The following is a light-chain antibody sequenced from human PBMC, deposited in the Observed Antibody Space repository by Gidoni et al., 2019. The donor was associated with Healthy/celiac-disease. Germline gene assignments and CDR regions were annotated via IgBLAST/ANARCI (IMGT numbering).Light chain of an antibody. CDR1: QSISSY. Sequence: DIKMTQSPSSLSASVGDRVTITCRASQSISSYLNWYQQKPGKAPKLLIYAASSLQSGVPSRFSGSGSGTDFTLTISSLQPEDFATYYCQQSYSTPPEWTFGQGTKVEIK. CDR2: AAS. J-gene: IGKJ1*01. CDR3: QQSYSTPPEWT. V-gene: IGKV1-39*01.